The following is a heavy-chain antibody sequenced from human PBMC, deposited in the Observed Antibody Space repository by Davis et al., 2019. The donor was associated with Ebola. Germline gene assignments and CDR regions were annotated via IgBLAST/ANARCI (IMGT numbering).Heavy chain of an antibody. CDR1: GFTFSTYA. D-gene: IGHD6-13*01. V-gene: IGHV3-11*01. Sequence: GESLKISCAASGFTFSTYAMGWVRQAPGKGLEWVSYISSSGSTIYYADSVKGRFTISRDNAKNSLYLQMNSLRAEDTAVYYCARDQSQQLGHSPLYYYYGMDVWGKGTTVTVSS. CDR3: ARDQSQQLGHSPLYYYYGMDV. J-gene: IGHJ6*04. CDR2: ISSSGSTI.